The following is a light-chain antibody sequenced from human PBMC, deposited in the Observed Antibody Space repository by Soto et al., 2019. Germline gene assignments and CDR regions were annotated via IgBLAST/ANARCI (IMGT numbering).Light chain of an antibody. Sequence: DIQMTQSPSTLSASVGDRVTITCRASQSISRWLACYQQKPGKAPNLLIYQAFTLESGVPSRFSGSGSWTEYSLTISSLQPDDFATYYCQQYKTYPYAFGQGTRLYIK. CDR2: QAF. J-gene: IGKJ2*01. V-gene: IGKV1-5*03. CDR3: QQYKTYPYA. CDR1: QSISRW.